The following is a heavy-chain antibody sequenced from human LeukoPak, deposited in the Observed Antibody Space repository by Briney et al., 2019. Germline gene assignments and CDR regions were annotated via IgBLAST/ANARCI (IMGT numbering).Heavy chain of an antibody. CDR3: ARELGGYYDY. CDR1: GFTFSSYE. Sequence: GGSLRLSCAASGFTFSSYEMNWVRQAPVKGLEWVSYISSSGSTIYYADSVKGRFTISRDNAKNSLYLQMNSLRAEDTSVYYCARELGGYYDYWGQATLVTVSS. D-gene: IGHD3-22*01. V-gene: IGHV3-48*03. CDR2: ISSSGSTI. J-gene: IGHJ4*02.